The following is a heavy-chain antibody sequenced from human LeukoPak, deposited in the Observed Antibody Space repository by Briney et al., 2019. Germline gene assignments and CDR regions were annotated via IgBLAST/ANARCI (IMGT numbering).Heavy chain of an antibody. Sequence: SETLSLTCAVYGGSFSGYYWSWIRQPPGKGLEWIGAINHSGSTNYNPSLKSRVTISVDTSKNQFSLKLSSVTAADTAVYYCATLAVAGTVVDYYYYGMDVWGQGTTVTVSS. CDR2: INHSGST. D-gene: IGHD6-19*01. J-gene: IGHJ6*02. CDR3: ATLAVAGTVVDYYYYGMDV. V-gene: IGHV4-34*01. CDR1: GGSFSGYY.